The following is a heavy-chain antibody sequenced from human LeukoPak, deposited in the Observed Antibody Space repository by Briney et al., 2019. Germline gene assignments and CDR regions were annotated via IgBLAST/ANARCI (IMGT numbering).Heavy chain of an antibody. CDR1: GYTFTSYG. V-gene: IGHV1-18*01. Sequence: GASVKVSCKASGYTFTSYGISWVRQAPGQGLEWMGWISACNGNTNYAQKLQGRVTMTTDTSTSTAYMELRSLRSDDTAVYYCARWSYNWNYEILNWFDPWGQGTLVTVSS. J-gene: IGHJ5*02. D-gene: IGHD1-7*01. CDR2: ISACNGNT. CDR3: ARWSYNWNYEILNWFDP.